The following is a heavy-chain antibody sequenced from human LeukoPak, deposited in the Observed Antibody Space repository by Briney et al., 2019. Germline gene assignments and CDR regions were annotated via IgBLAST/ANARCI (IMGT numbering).Heavy chain of an antibody. J-gene: IGHJ3*02. CDR2: ISAYNGNT. V-gene: IGHV1-18*01. Sequence: ASVKVSCKASGYTFTSYGISWVRQAPGQGLEWMGWISAYNGNTNYAQKLQGRVTMTTDTSTSTAYMELRSLRSDDTAVYYCARKGYYDSSGYYHGGAFDIWGQGTMVTVSS. CDR3: ARKGYYDSSGYYHGGAFDI. CDR1: GYTFTSYG. D-gene: IGHD3-22*01.